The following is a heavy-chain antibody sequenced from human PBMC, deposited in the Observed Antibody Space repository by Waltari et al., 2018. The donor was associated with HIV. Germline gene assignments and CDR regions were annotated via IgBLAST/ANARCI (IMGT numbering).Heavy chain of an antibody. CDR1: GFTFSSYS. V-gene: IGHV3-21*01. CDR2: ISSSSSYI. J-gene: IGHJ3*02. CDR3: AGFSVKGFDI. Sequence: EVQLVESGGGLVKPGGSLSLSCAASGFTFSSYSMHWVRQAPGKGLEWVSSISSSSSYIYYADSVKGRFTISRDNAKNSLYLQMNSLRAEDTAVYYCAGFSVKGFDIWGQGTMVTVSS. D-gene: IGHD4-17*01.